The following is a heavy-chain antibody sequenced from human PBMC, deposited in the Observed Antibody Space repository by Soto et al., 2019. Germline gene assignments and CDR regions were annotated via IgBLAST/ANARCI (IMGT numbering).Heavy chain of an antibody. D-gene: IGHD1-1*01. CDR1: GSTFTNYY. J-gene: IGHJ4*02. CDR2: FDPSSAGT. Sequence: QVQLVQSGAEVKKPGASVKVSCKASGSTFTNYYIHWIRQAPGQGLEWMGIFDPSSAGTHSANRFQRRVPMPSNTSTGEVFMELSLLTCDDTAVYYGARAQRGVDYWGQGNLVTVSS. CDR3: ARAQRGVDY. V-gene: IGHV1-46*01.